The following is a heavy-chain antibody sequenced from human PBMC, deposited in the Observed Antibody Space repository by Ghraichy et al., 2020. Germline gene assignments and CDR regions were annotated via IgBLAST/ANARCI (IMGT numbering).Heavy chain of an antibody. D-gene: IGHD1-1*01. CDR3: ARALQLERRVVPRVDAFDI. Sequence: GGSLRLSCAASGFTFSSYSMNWVRQAPGKGLEWVSYISSSSSTIYYADSVKGRFTISRDNAKNSLYLQMNSLRAEDTAVYYCARALQLERRVVPRVDAFDIWGQGTMVTVSS. CDR2: ISSSSSTI. CDR1: GFTFSSYS. J-gene: IGHJ3*02. V-gene: IGHV3-48*01.